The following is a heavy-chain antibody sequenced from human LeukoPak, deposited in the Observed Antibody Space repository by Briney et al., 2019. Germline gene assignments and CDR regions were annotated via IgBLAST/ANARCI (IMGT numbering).Heavy chain of an antibody. Sequence: GGSLRLSCAASGFTFSSYSMNWVRQAPGKGLEWVSYISSSSTTIYYADSVKGRFTISRDNAKNSLYLQMNSLRAEDTAVYYCARPYDYGGNPYFDYWGQGTLVTVSS. D-gene: IGHD4-23*01. V-gene: IGHV3-48*01. CDR3: ARPYDYGGNPYFDY. J-gene: IGHJ4*02. CDR2: ISSSSTTI. CDR1: GFTFSSYS.